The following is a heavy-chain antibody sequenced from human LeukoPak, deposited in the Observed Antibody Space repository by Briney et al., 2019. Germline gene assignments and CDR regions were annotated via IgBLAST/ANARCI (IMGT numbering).Heavy chain of an antibody. J-gene: IGHJ3*02. CDR1: GYSISSGYY. V-gene: IGHV4-38-2*02. Sequence: SETLSLTCTVSGYSISSGYYWGWIRQPPGKGLEWIGSIYHSGKTYYNPSLKSRVTISVDTSKNQFSLKLSSVTAADTAVYYCARGSGIAARLDAFDIWGQGTMVTVSS. CDR2: IYHSGKT. D-gene: IGHD6-6*01. CDR3: ARGSGIAARLDAFDI.